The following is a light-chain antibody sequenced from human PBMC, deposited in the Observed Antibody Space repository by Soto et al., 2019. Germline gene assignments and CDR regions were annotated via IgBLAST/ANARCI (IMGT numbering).Light chain of an antibody. Sequence: ENVLTQSPGTLSLSPGERATLSCRASQSVSSSYLAWYQQKPGQAPRLLIYGASSRATGIPDRFSGSGSGTDFTLTISRLEPEDFAVYYCQQYGSSSVTFGQGTKVDI. CDR2: GAS. CDR3: QQYGSSSVT. V-gene: IGKV3-20*01. CDR1: QSVSSSY. J-gene: IGKJ1*01.